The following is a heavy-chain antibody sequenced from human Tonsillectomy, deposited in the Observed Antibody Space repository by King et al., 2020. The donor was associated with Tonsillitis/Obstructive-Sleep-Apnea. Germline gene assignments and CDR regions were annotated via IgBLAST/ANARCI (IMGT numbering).Heavy chain of an antibody. CDR3: ARDPSPLDY. V-gene: IGHV1-46*01. J-gene: IGHJ4*02. CDR1: GDTFTTYY. Sequence: VQLVESGAEVKKPGASVKVSCKASGDTFTTYYMHWVRQAPGQGLEWMGIINPSGGTPRYAQKFQGRVTMTRDTSTSTVYMELSSLTSEDTAVYYCARDPSPLDYWGQGTLVTVSS. CDR2: INPSGGTP.